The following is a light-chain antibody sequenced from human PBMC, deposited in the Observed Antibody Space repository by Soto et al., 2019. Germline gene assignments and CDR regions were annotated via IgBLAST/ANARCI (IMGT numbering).Light chain of an antibody. Sequence: DIQMTQSPSTLSASVGDRVTITCRASQTISSWLAWYQQKPGKAPKLLIYKASSLESGVPSRFSGSGSGTEFTLTISSLPPDDFATYYCQQYNSPYTFGQGIKLEIK. V-gene: IGKV1-5*03. CDR2: KAS. CDR3: QQYNSPYT. CDR1: QTISSW. J-gene: IGKJ2*01.